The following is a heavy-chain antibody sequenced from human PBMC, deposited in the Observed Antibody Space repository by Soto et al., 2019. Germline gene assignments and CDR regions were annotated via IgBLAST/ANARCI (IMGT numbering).Heavy chain of an antibody. CDR3: AAELYSGGGCGHFDC. CDR2: IGVANGDT. V-gene: IGHV1-58*02. D-gene: IGHD2-15*01. Sequence: QIQVVQSGPEAKHPGTSVKVSCKTSGFTFTNSAIQWVRQARGQRLEWIGWIGVANGDTKSAQKFQDRVTITRDTSKNTAYMERTSLRSDDTALYYCAAELYSGGGCGHFDCWGQGALVAVSS. CDR1: GFTFTNSA. J-gene: IGHJ4*02.